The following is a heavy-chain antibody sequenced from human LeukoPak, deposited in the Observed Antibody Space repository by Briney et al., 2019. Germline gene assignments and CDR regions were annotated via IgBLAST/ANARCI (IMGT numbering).Heavy chain of an antibody. V-gene: IGHV4-34*01. CDR3: ARDRLVRGAAWKTSFDY. Sequence: KPSETLSLTCAVYGGSFSGYYWSWIRQPPGKGLEWIGEINHSGSTNYNPSLKSRVTISVDTSKNRFSLKLSSVTAADTAVYYCARDRLVRGAAWKTSFDYWGQGTLVTVSS. CDR1: GGSFSGYY. D-gene: IGHD3-10*01. CDR2: INHSGST. J-gene: IGHJ4*02.